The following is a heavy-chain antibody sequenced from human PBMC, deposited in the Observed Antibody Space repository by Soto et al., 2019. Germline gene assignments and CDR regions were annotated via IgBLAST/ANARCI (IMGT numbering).Heavy chain of an antibody. CDR1: GGTFSSYA. CDR3: ARGSSWFGMDV. V-gene: IGHV1-69*05. CDR2: IIPIFGTA. J-gene: IGHJ6*02. Sequence: ASVKVSCKASGGTFSSYAISWVRQAPGQGLEWMGGIIPIFGTANYAQKFQGRVTMTRNTSISTAYMELSSLRSEDTAVYYCARGSSWFGMDVWGQGTTVTVSS. D-gene: IGHD6-13*01.